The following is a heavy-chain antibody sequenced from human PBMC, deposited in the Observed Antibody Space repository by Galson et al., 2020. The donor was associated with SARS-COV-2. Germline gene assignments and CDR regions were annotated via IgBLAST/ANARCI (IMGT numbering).Heavy chain of an antibody. J-gene: IGHJ3*02. V-gene: IGHV4-38-2*01. CDR3: ARQRRWLQRPGAFDI. Sequence: SETLSLTCAVSGYSISSGYYWGWIRQPPGKGLEWIGSIYHSGSTYYNPSLKSRVTISVDTSKNQFSLKLSSVTAADTAVYYCARQRRWLQRPGAFDIWGQGTMVTVSS. CDR1: GYSISSGYY. D-gene: IGHD5-12*01. CDR2: IYHSGST.